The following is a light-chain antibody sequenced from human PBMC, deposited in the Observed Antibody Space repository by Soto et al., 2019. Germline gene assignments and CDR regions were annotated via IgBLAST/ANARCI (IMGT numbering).Light chain of an antibody. Sequence: QSVLTQPASVSGSPGQSITISCTGTSSDVGGYNHVSWYQQHPGTVPKLIIYDVSSRPSGVSNRFSGSKSGNTASLTISGLQAEDEADYYCTSYRTINTLIFGGGTKVTVL. J-gene: IGLJ2*01. CDR3: TSYRTINTLI. V-gene: IGLV2-14*03. CDR1: SSDVGGYNH. CDR2: DVS.